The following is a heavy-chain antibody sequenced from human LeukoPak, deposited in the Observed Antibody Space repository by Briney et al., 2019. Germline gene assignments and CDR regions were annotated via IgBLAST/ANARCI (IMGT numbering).Heavy chain of an antibody. J-gene: IGHJ3*02. D-gene: IGHD5-18*01. V-gene: IGHV3-11*04. CDR2: ISSSGSTI. CDR1: GFTFSDYY. CDR3: ARDGEDTAMVILYAFDI. Sequence: PGGSLRLSCAASGFTFSDYYMSWIRQAPGKGLEWVSYISSSGSTIYYADSVKGRFTISRDNAKNSLYLQMNSLRAEDTAVYYCARDGEDTAMVILYAFDIWGQGTMVTVSS.